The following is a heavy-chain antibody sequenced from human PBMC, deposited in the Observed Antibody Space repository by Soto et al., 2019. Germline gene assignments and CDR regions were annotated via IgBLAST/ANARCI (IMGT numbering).Heavy chain of an antibody. Sequence: GGSLRLSCAASGFSFSDYTMHWVRQAPGKGLEWVAVISYDGRIKYYADSVKGRFTISRDNSKNTLHVQMNSLRAEDTAVYYCARDPTMIVEVTFGLDVWGQGTTVTVSS. CDR3: ARDPTMIVEVTFGLDV. CDR2: ISYDGRIK. V-gene: IGHV3-30*04. CDR1: GFSFSDYT. J-gene: IGHJ6*02. D-gene: IGHD3-22*01.